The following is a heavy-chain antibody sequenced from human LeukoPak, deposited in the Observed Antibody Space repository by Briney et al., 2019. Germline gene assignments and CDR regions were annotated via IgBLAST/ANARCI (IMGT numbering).Heavy chain of an antibody. CDR3: ARDLAISYHFDY. V-gene: IGHV3-30-3*01. Sequence: GGSLRLSCAAFGFTFSDYAFHWVRQAPGKGLEWVAVISFDGTKKYYADSVKGRFTISRDNSENTLYLHMISLRAEDTAVYYCARDLAISYHFDYWGPGTLVTVSS. J-gene: IGHJ4*02. D-gene: IGHD3-16*02. CDR2: ISFDGTKK. CDR1: GFTFSDYA.